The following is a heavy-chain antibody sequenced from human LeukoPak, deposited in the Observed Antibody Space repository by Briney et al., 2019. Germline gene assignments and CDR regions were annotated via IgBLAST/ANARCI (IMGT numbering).Heavy chain of an antibody. CDR3: AKGQQQLIDY. Sequence: GGSLRLSCAASGFTFSSYAMHWVRQAPGKGLEWVAFIRYDGTSKYYADSVRGRFTISRDKSKNTLYLQMNSLRAEDTAVYYCAKGQQQLIDYWGQGTLVTVSS. CDR2: IRYDGTSK. V-gene: IGHV3-30*02. CDR1: GFTFSSYA. J-gene: IGHJ4*02. D-gene: IGHD6-13*01.